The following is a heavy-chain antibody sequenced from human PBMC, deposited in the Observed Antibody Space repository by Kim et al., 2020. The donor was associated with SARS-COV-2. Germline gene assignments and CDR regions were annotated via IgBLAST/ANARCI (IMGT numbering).Heavy chain of an antibody. Sequence: NPSLKSRVTISVDTSKNQFSLKLSSVTAADTAVYYCARGVVGATSSSWFDPWGQGTLVTFSS. D-gene: IGHD1-26*01. V-gene: IGHV4-59*09. CDR3: ARGVVGATSSSWFDP. J-gene: IGHJ5*02.